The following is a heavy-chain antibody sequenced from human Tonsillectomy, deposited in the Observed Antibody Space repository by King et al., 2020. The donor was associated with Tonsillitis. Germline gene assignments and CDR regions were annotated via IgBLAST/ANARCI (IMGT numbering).Heavy chain of an antibody. V-gene: IGHV3-48*03. Sequence: QLVQSGGGLVQPGGSLRLSCAASGFTFSSYEMNWVRQAPGKGLEWVSYISSSGSTIYYADSVKGRFTISRDNAKISLYLQMNSLRAEDTAIYYCARGPKTTVVFDYWGQGTLVTVSS. CDR3: ARGPKTTVVFDY. J-gene: IGHJ4*02. CDR2: ISSSGSTI. D-gene: IGHD4-23*01. CDR1: GFTFSSYE.